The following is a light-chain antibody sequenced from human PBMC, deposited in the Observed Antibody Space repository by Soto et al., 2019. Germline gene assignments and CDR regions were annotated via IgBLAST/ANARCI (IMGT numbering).Light chain of an antibody. CDR2: VNSDGSH. J-gene: IGLJ7*01. V-gene: IGLV4-69*01. CDR1: SGHSSNA. CDR3: QTWGTGIAV. Sequence: QLVLTQSPSASASLGASVKLTCTLSSGHSSNAIAWHQQQPEKGPRFLMKVNSDGSHMKGDGIPDRFSGSSSGAECYLTISSLQSEDEGDYYCQTWGTGIAVFGGGTQLTVL.